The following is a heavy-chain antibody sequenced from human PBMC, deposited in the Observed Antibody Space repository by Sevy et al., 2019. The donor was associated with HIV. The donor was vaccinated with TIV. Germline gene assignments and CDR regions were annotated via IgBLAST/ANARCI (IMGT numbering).Heavy chain of an antibody. CDR1: GFSFSNFG. V-gene: IGHV3-23*01. Sequence: GGSLRLSCAASGFSFSNFGMSWVRQAPGKGLEWVLAISGSGGSTFYADSVKGRFIISRDNSKNTLYLQMRSLRAEDTAVYYCAKALVRVFYGDSIFFDYWGQGTLVTVSS. J-gene: IGHJ4*02. CDR3: AKALVRVFYGDSIFFDY. D-gene: IGHD4-17*01. CDR2: ISGSGGST.